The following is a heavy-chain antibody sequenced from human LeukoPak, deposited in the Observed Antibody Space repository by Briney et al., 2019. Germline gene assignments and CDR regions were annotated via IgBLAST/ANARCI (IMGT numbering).Heavy chain of an antibody. CDR1: GGSISSGGYY. CDR2: IYYSGST. Sequence: SETLSLTCTVSGGSISSGGYYWSWIRQHPGKGLEWIGYIYYSGSTYYNPSLKSRVTISVDTSKNQFSLKVSSVTAADTAVYYCARRFLTIDNWFDPWGQGTLVTVSS. D-gene: IGHD3-3*01. J-gene: IGHJ5*02. V-gene: IGHV4-31*03. CDR3: ARRFLTIDNWFDP.